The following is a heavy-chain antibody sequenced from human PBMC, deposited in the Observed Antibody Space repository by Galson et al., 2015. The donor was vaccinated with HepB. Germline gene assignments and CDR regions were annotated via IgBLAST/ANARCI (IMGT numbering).Heavy chain of an antibody. CDR1: GYTFTSYY. CDR3: ARGGWGEVGATKAYFDY. V-gene: IGHV1-46*03. J-gene: IGHJ4*02. CDR2: INPSGGST. D-gene: IGHD1-26*01. Sequence: SVKVSCKASGYTFTSYYMHWVRQAPGQGLEWMGIINPSGGSTSYAQKFQGRVTMTRDTSTSTVYMELSSLRSEDTAVYYCARGGWGEVGATKAYFDYWGQGTLVTVSS.